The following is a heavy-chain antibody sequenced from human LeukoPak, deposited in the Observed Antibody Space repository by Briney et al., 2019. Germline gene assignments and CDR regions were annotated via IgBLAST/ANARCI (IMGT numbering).Heavy chain of an antibody. D-gene: IGHD6-19*01. CDR3: ARHLSSGWPHDAFDV. Sequence: PGESLKISCKGSGYTFPTYWIGWVRQMPGKGLEWMGIIYPGDSDTRYSPSFQGQVTISADKSISTAYLQWSSLKASDTAMFYCARHLSSGWPHDAFDVWGQGTMVTVSS. CDR2: IYPGDSDT. V-gene: IGHV5-51*01. J-gene: IGHJ3*01. CDR1: GYTFPTYW.